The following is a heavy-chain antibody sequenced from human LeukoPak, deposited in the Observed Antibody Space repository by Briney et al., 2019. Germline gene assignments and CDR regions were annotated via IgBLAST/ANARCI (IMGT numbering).Heavy chain of an antibody. D-gene: IGHD6-19*01. Sequence: ASVRVSCKASGYTFISHYMHWVRQAPGQGLEWMGIINPGGGSTSYAQKFQGRVTMTRDTSTSTVYMELSSLRSEDTAVYYCASDGYSSGWYVLDYWGQGTLVTVSS. J-gene: IGHJ4*02. CDR1: GYTFISHY. CDR3: ASDGYSSGWYVLDY. CDR2: INPGGGST. V-gene: IGHV1-46*01.